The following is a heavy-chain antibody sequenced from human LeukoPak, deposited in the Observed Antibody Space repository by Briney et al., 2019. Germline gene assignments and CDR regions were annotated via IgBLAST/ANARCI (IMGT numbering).Heavy chain of an antibody. CDR1: GFTFSSYV. J-gene: IGHJ5*02. CDR3: AKNSEGYWFDP. CDR2: INPSGGST. V-gene: IGHV3-23*01. Sequence: GGSLRLSCAASGFTFSSYVMGWVRQAPGKGLEWVSAINPSGGSTYYADSVKGRFTISGDNSKNTLYLQMNSLRPEDTAVYYCAKNSEGYWFDPWGQGTLVTVSS. D-gene: IGHD2/OR15-2a*01.